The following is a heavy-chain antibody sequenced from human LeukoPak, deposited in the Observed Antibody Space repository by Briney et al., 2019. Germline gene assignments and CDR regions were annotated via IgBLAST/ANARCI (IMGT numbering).Heavy chain of an antibody. J-gene: IGHJ4*02. CDR3: ARDLDY. CDR2: ISGTGGST. CDR1: GFTFRDYA. V-gene: IGHV3-23*01. Sequence: GGSLRLSCAASGFTFRDYAMSWVRQAPGKGLEWVSGKGLEWVSGISGTGGSTFYADSVKGRFTISRDNSKNTLYLQMNSLRAEDTAIYYCARDLDYWGQGTLVTVSS.